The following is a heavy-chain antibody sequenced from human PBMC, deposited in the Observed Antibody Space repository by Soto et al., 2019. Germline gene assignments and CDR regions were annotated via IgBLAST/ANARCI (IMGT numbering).Heavy chain of an antibody. Sequence: QVQLVESGGGVVQPGRSLRLSCAASGFTFSSYGMHWVRQAPGKGLEWVAVIWYDGSNKYYADSVKGRFTISRDNSKNTLYLQMNGLRAEDTAVYYCARGRLAYCGGDCTRRFDPWGQGTLVTVSS. CDR2: IWYDGSNK. CDR1: GFTFSSYG. V-gene: IGHV3-33*01. CDR3: ARGRLAYCGGDCTRRFDP. D-gene: IGHD2-21*02. J-gene: IGHJ5*02.